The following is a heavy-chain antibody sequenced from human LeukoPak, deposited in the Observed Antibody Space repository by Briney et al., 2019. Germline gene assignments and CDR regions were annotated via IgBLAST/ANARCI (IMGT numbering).Heavy chain of an antibody. CDR2: MNGDGSTI. Sequence: GGSLRFSCGASGFTFSDSWMHLVRQVPGKLLVWVSYMNGDGSTISHADSVEGRFTMSSDNVKNTLHLQMNSLRDDDTAVYFCVRGTSYWYGVDYWGRGTLVTVSS. D-gene: IGHD2-2*01. CDR3: VRGTSYWYGVDY. V-gene: IGHV3-74*01. CDR1: GFTFSDSW. J-gene: IGHJ4*02.